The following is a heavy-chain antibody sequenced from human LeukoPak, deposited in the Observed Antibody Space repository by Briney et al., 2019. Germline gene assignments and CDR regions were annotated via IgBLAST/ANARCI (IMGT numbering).Heavy chain of an antibody. V-gene: IGHV1-69*13. CDR3: ARVHDFWSGYRSTLYYYMDV. Sequence: ASVKVSCKASGGTFSSYAISWVRQAPGQGLEWMGGIIPIFGTANYAQKFQGRVTITADESTSTAYMELSSLRSEDTAVYYCARVHDFWSGYRSTLYYYMDVWGKGTTVTVSS. CDR1: GGTFSSYA. D-gene: IGHD3-3*01. CDR2: IIPIFGTA. J-gene: IGHJ6*03.